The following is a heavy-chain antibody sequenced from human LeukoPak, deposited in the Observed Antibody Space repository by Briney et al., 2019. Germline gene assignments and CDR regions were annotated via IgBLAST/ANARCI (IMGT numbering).Heavy chain of an antibody. J-gene: IGHJ5*02. CDR1: GYTFTNSD. CDR2: ISTSNGDT. V-gene: IGHV1-18*01. D-gene: IGHD1-14*01. Sequence: ASVKVSCKASGYTFTNSDITWVRQAPGQGLEWMGRISTSNGDTSYVAKLQGRVTMTTDTSTSTVYMELGSLTFDDTAVYFCARDPYHRLGPPLDLWGQGTLVTVSS. CDR3: ARDPYHRLGPPLDL.